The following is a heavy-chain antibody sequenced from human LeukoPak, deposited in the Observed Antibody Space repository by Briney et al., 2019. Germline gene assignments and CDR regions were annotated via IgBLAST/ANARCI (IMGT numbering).Heavy chain of an antibody. CDR3: GRNAGRCCSGGSCCGHYYYYYYMDV. J-gene: IGHJ6*03. CDR1: GGSISSCSYY. Sequence: PSETLSLTCTVSGGSISSCSYYWGWIRQPPGKGLEWIGSIYYSGSTYYNPSLKSRVTISVHTSKNQFSLKLSSMTAADTAVCYCGRNAGRCCSGGSCCGHYYYYYYMDVWGKGTTVTVSS. CDR2: IYYSGST. D-gene: IGHD2-15*01. V-gene: IGHV4-39*01.